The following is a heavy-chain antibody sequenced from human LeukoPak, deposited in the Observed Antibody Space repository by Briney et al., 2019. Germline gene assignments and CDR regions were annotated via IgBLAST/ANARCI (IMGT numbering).Heavy chain of an antibody. V-gene: IGHV3-23*01. J-gene: IGHJ4*02. CDR2: ISGSGGTT. CDR1: GFTFSSYA. Sequence: GGSLRPSCAASGFTFSSYAMSWVRQAPGKGLQWVSSISGSGGTTYFADSVKGRFTISRDNSKNTVYLQMNSLRAEDTAVYYCAKDLYSSSWFWEGDSGPGTQLTVSS. D-gene: IGHD6-13*01. CDR3: AKDLYSSSWFWEGD.